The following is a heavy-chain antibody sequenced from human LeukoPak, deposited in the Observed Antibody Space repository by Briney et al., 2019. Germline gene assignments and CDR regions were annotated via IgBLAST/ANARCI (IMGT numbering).Heavy chain of an antibody. CDR2: INQDGSEK. CDR1: GFTLSSYW. CDR3: AGGQNYFDY. J-gene: IGHJ4*02. V-gene: IGHV3-7*01. Sequence: GGSLRLSCAGPGFTLSSYWMSWVRQAPGKGLEWVANINQDGSEKYYLDSVKGRLTISRDTAKNSLYLQMNSLRAEDTAVYYCAGGQNYFDYWGQGTLVTVSS.